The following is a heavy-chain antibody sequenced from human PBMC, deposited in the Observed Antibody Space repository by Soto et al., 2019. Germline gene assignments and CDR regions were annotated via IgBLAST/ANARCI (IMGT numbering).Heavy chain of an antibody. CDR3: ARDLDDYGAPRGWFDP. V-gene: IGHV4-30-4*01. CDR1: GGSISSGDYY. J-gene: IGHJ5*02. CDR2: IYYSGST. D-gene: IGHD4-17*01. Sequence: SETLSLTCTVSGGSISSGDYYWSWIRQPPGKGLEWIGYIYYSGSTYYNPSLKSRVTISVDTSKNQFSLKLSSVTAADTAVYYCARDLDDYGAPRGWFDPWGQGTLVTVSS.